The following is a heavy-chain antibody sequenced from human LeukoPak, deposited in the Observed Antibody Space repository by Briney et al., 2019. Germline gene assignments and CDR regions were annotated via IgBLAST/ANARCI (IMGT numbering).Heavy chain of an antibody. J-gene: IGHJ4*02. CDR1: GFTFSSYW. V-gene: IGHV3-7*01. Sequence: GGSLRLSCAASGFTFSSYWMSWVRQAPGKGLEWVANIKQDGSEKYYVDSVKGRFTISRDNAKNSLYLQMNSLRAEDTAVYYCARGDSEVEMATIWGFDYWGQGTLVTVSS. D-gene: IGHD5-24*01. CDR3: ARGDSEVEMATIWGFDY. CDR2: IKQDGSEK.